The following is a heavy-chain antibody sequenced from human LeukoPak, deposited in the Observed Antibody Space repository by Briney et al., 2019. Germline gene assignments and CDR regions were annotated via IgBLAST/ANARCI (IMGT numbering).Heavy chain of an antibody. CDR3: ARSDDFWSGYYS. J-gene: IGHJ5*02. D-gene: IGHD3-3*01. CDR1: GGSISSYY. V-gene: IGHV4-59*08. Sequence: SETLSLTCTVSGGSISSYYWSWIRQPPGKGLEWIGYIYYSGSTNYNPSLKSRVTISVDTSKNQFSLKLSSVTAADTAVYHCARSDDFWSGYYSWGQGTLVTVSS. CDR2: IYYSGST.